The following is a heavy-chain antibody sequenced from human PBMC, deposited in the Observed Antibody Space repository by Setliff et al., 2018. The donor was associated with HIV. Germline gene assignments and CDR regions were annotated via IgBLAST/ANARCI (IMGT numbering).Heavy chain of an antibody. CDR2: TFYSGST. D-gene: IGHD3-3*01. CDR1: GASVSTTGYY. J-gene: IGHJ3*02. CDR3: ATYLSDNYLDGAFDI. Sequence: SETLSLTCTVSGASVSTTGYYWGWLRQSPGKGLQWIGTTFYSGSTYYNPSLKSRVTISLDTSNNDFSLTLTSVTAPDTALYFCATYLSDNYLDGAFDIWGRGTMVTVSS. V-gene: IGHV4-39*02.